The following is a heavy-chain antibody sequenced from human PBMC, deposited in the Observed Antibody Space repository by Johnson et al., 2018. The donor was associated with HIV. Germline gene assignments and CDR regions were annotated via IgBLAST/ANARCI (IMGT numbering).Heavy chain of an antibody. V-gene: IGHV3-33*08. CDR3: ARDGKYSSIGPDAFDV. D-gene: IGHD6-13*01. CDR1: GFTFSDYY. Sequence: QVQLVESGGGLVQPGGSLRLSCAASGFTFSDYYMSWIRQAPGKGLEWVAVIGYDGSNKYYADTVKGRFTISRDHSENTLYLQMNSLRPEDTAVYFCARDGKYSSIGPDAFDVWGQGTMVAVSS. CDR2: IGYDGSNK. J-gene: IGHJ3*01.